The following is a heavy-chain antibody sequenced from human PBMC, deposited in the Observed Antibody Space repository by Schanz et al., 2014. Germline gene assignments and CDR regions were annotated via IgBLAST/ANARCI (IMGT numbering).Heavy chain of an antibody. CDR2: ISGSGGST. V-gene: IGHV3-48*01. D-gene: IGHD3-9*01. Sequence: EVRLVESGGGLVQPGGSLRLSCEASGFDFNSYSMNWVRQAPGKGLEWVSAISGSGGSTYYADSVKGRFTVSRDNARNSLYLHMNALGAEDTAVYYCARDSGPYYDKSMDVWGQGTTVAVSS. J-gene: IGHJ6*02. CDR1: GFDFNSYS. CDR3: ARDSGPYYDKSMDV.